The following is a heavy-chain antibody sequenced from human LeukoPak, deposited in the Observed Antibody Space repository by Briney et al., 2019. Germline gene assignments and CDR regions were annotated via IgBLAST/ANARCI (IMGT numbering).Heavy chain of an antibody. J-gene: IGHJ6*04. CDR1: GFTIATKY. CDR3: ARLGYCDSTSCQDVDV. Sequence: GGSLRLSCAASGFTIATKYMNWVRQAPGKGLEWVSIIYSGATTYYADSVRGRFTISRDTSKNTVSLQMNSLRAEDTAVYYCARLGYCDSTSCQDVDVWGKGTTVTVSS. D-gene: IGHD2-2*01. CDR2: IYSGATT. V-gene: IGHV3-53*01.